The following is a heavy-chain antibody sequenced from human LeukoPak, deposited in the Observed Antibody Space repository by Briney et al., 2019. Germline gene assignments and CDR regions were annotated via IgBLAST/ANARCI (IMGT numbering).Heavy chain of an antibody. J-gene: IGHJ5*02. CDR3: ARDHGSGWYNWFDP. D-gene: IGHD6-19*01. Sequence: GRSLRLSCAASGFTFSSYAMHWVRQAPGKGLEWVAVISYDGSNKYYADSVKGRFTISRDNSKNTLYLQMNSLRAEDTAVYYCARDHGSGWYNWFDPWGQGTLVTVSS. CDR1: GFTFSSYA. V-gene: IGHV3-30-3*01. CDR2: ISYDGSNK.